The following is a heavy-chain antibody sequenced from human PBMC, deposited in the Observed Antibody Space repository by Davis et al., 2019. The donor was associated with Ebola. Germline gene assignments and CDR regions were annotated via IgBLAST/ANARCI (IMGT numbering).Heavy chain of an antibody. CDR2: IIPIFGTA. J-gene: IGHJ6*03. D-gene: IGHD2-8*01. Sequence: SVKVSCKASGGTFSSYAISWVRQAPGQGLEWMGGIIPIFGTANYAQKFQGRVTITADESTSTAYMELSSLRSEDTAVYYCAIWRYCTNGVCSYYYYYYMDVWGKGTTVTVSS. V-gene: IGHV1-69*13. CDR3: AIWRYCTNGVCSYYYYYYMDV. CDR1: GGTFSSYA.